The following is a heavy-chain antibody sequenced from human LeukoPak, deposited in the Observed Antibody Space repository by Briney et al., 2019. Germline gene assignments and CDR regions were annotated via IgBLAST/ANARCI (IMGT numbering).Heavy chain of an antibody. V-gene: IGHV1-2*02. CDR3: ARDLYYYDSSGYYYVYYYMDV. CDR1: GYTFTGYY. D-gene: IGHD3-22*01. CDR2: INPNSGGT. J-gene: IGHJ6*03. Sequence: ASVKVSCKASGYTFTGYYMHWVRQAPGQGLEWMGWINPNSGGTNYARKFQGRVTMTRDTSISTAYMELSRLRSDDTAVYYCARDLYYYDSSGYYYVYYYMDVWGKGTTVTVSS.